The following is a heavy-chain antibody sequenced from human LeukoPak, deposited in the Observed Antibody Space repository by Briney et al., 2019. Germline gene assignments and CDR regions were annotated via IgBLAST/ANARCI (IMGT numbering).Heavy chain of an antibody. J-gene: IGHJ5*02. V-gene: IGHV4-4*07. D-gene: IGHD2-15*01. CDR1: GGSISSYY. CDR2: IYTSGST. CDR3: ARDNLGYCSGGSCGRWFDP. Sequence: SETLSLTCTVSGGSISSYYWSWIRQPAGKGLEWIGRIYTSGSTNYNRSLKSRVTMSVDTSKNQFSLKLSSVTAADTAVYYCARDNLGYCSGGSCGRWFDPWGQGTLVTVSS.